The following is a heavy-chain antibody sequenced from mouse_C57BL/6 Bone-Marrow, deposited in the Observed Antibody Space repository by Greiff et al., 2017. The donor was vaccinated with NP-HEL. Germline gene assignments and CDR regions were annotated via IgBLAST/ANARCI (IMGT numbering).Heavy chain of an antibody. CDR2: IRLKSDNYAT. CDR1: GFTFSNYW. J-gene: IGHJ3*01. Sequence: EVKVEESGGGLVQPGGSMKLSCVASGFTFSNYWMNWVRQSPEKGLEWVAQIRLKSDNYATHYAESVKGRFTISRDDSKSSVYLQMNNLRAEDTGIYYCVYDGYYSWFAYWGQGTLVTVSA. V-gene: IGHV6-3*01. CDR3: VYDGYYSWFAY. D-gene: IGHD2-3*01.